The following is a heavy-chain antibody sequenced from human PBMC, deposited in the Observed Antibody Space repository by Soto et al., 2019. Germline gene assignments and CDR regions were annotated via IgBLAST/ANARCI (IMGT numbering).Heavy chain of an antibody. D-gene: IGHD3-9*01. J-gene: IGHJ4*02. CDR2: FYNSGNT. Sequence: PSETLSLTCSVSGDSISNYYWTWIRQPPGKGLEWIGCFYNSGNTNYNPSLKSRVTISVDTSKNQFSLKLSPVTAADTAVYYCARTDDILTGYRRYFDYWGQGTLVTVSS. V-gene: IGHV4-59*12. CDR3: ARTDDILTGYRRYFDY. CDR1: GDSISNYY.